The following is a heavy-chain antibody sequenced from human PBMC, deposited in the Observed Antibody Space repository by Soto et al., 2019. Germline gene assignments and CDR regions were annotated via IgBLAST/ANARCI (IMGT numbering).Heavy chain of an antibody. CDR3: ARDQQGLDY. Sequence: PGGSLRLSCAASGFTFSSYAMNWVRQAPGKGLEWVSGISASGGRTCYPDSVKGRFTISRDNSKNTLYLQMNSLRAEDTAVYYCARDQQGLDYWGQGTLVTVSS. CDR2: ISASGGRT. V-gene: IGHV3-23*01. J-gene: IGHJ4*02. CDR1: GFTFSSYA.